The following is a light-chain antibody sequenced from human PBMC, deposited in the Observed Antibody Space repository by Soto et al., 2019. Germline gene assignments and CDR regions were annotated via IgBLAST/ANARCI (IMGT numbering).Light chain of an antibody. V-gene: IGKV1-5*03. J-gene: IGKJ2*01. CDR3: QQYNSWYT. Sequence: DIQMTQSPSTLSASVGDRVTITCRASQSISSWLAWYQQKPGKAPKLLISKASSLESGVPSRFSGSGSGTEFTLTISSLQPDDFATYYSQQYNSWYTFGQGTKLEIK. CDR2: KAS. CDR1: QSISSW.